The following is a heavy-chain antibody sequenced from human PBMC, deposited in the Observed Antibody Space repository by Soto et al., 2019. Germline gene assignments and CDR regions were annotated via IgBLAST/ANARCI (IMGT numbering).Heavy chain of an antibody. J-gene: IGHJ6*02. V-gene: IGHV3-30-3*01. CDR2: ISYDGSNK. D-gene: IGHD1-7*01. CDR3: ARETEEVELRRYGMDV. CDR1: GFTFSSYA. Sequence: QVQLVESGGGVVQPGRSLRLSCAASGFTFSSYAMHWVRQAPGKGLEWVAVISYDGSNKYYADSVKGRFTISRDNSKNTLNLQMNSLRGEDTAVYYCARETEEVELRRYGMDVWGQGTTVTVSS.